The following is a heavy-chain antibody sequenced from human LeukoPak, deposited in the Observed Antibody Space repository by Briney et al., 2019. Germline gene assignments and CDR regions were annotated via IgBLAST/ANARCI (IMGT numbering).Heavy chain of an antibody. CDR3: AGSRHRYGPKPLYYYMDV. Sequence: GGSLRLSCAASGFTFSSYWMSWVRQAPGKGLEGVANIKQDGSEKYYVDSVKGRFTISRDNAKNSLYLQMNSLRAEDTAVYYCAGSRHRYGPKPLYYYMDVWGNGTTVTVSS. J-gene: IGHJ6*03. CDR2: IKQDGSEK. CDR1: GFTFSSYW. V-gene: IGHV3-7*01. D-gene: IGHD4/OR15-4a*01.